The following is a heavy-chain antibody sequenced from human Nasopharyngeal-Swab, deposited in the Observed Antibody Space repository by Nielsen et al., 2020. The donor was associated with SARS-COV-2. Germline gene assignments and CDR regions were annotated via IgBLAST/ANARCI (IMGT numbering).Heavy chain of an antibody. V-gene: IGHV1-2*06. J-gene: IGHJ6*02. Sequence: ASVKVSCKASGYTFTGYDMHWVRQAPGQGLEWMGRINPNSGGTNYAQKFQGRVTMTRDTSISTAYMELSRLRSDDTAVYYCARETQDYYYYYYGMDVWGQGTTVTVSS. CDR1: GYTFTGYD. CDR2: INPNSGGT. CDR3: ARETQDYYYYYYGMDV.